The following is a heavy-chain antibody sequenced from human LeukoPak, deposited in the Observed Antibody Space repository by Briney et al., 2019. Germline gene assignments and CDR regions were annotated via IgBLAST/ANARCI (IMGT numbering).Heavy chain of an antibody. D-gene: IGHD6-13*01. Sequence: ASVKVSCKASGYTFTSYGISWVRRAPGQGLEWMGWISAYNGNTNYAQKLQGRVTMTTDTSTSTAYMELRSLRSDDTAVYYCARVGYSSSWYPLDNWFDPWGQGTLVTVSS. CDR2: ISAYNGNT. CDR3: ARVGYSSSWYPLDNWFDP. V-gene: IGHV1-18*01. J-gene: IGHJ5*02. CDR1: GYTFTSYG.